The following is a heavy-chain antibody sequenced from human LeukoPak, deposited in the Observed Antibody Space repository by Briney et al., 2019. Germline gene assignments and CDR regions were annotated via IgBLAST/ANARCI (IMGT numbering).Heavy chain of an antibody. J-gene: IGHJ4*02. D-gene: IGHD1-26*01. V-gene: IGHV3-30*02. Sequence: RGESLKISCAASGFTFSSYGMHWVRQAPGKGLEWVAFIRYDGSNKYYADSVKGRFTISRDNSKNTLYLQMNSLRAEDTAVYYCATVVGATTFVFQDYWGQGTLVTVSS. CDR1: GFTFSSYG. CDR2: IRYDGSNK. CDR3: ATVVGATTFVFQDY.